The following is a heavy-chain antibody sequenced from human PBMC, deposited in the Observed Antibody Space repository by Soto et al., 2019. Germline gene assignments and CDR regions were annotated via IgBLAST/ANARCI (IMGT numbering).Heavy chain of an antibody. CDR2: ISWNSGSI. CDR3: AKDYARSGYDKFDP. CDR1: GFTFDDYA. J-gene: IGHJ5*02. Sequence: PVGSLRLSCAASGFTFDDYAMHWVRQAPGKGLEWVSGISWNSGSIGYADSVKGRFTISRDNAKNSLYLQMNSLRAEDTALYYCAKDYARSGYDKFDPWGQGTLVTVSS. D-gene: IGHD5-12*01. V-gene: IGHV3-9*01.